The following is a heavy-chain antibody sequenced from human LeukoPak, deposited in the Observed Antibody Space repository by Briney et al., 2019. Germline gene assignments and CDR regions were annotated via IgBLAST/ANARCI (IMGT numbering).Heavy chain of an antibody. V-gene: IGHV3-30-3*01. CDR3: AREEYSSEYFDY. J-gene: IGHJ4*02. Sequence: GRSLRLSCAASGLPFSSYAMHWVRHAPGKGLEWVAVISYDGSNKYYADSVKGRFTISRDNSKNTLYLQMNSLRAEDTAVYYCAREEYSSEYFDYWGQGTLVTVSS. D-gene: IGHD6-19*01. CDR2: ISYDGSNK. CDR1: GLPFSSYA.